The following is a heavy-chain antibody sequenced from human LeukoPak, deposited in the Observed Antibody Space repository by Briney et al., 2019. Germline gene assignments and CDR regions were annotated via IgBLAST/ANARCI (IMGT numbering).Heavy chain of an antibody. D-gene: IGHD3-16*01. CDR2: IYPEDSDT. J-gene: IGHJ4*02. V-gene: IGHV5-51*01. CDR1: GYNFTTYW. Sequence: GESLRISCKGSGYNFTTYWIGWVRQMPGKGLGWVAIIYPEDSDTRYSPSFQGQVTISADKSISTAYLQWSSLKASDTAMYYCARQFGVVGVSFYWGQGTLVTVSS. CDR3: ARQFGVVGVSFY.